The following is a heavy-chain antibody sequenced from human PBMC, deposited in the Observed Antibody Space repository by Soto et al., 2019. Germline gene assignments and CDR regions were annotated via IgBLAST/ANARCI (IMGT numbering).Heavy chain of an antibody. CDR1: GFTFSPFW. CDR2: INSDGSTI. V-gene: IGHV3-74*01. CDR3: ASDRGYADSFNI. J-gene: IGHJ3*02. Sequence: GGSLRLSCAASGFTFSPFWMHWVRQAPGKGLVWVSHINSDGSTIVYADSVKGRFTISRDNAKSTLFLQMNGLRVEDTAVYYCASDRGYADSFNIWGQGTKVTV. D-gene: IGHD2-8*01.